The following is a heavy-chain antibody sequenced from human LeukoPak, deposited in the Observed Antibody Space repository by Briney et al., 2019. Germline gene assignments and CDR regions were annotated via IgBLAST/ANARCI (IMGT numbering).Heavy chain of an antibody. CDR1: GFTFSNYA. Sequence: GGSLRLSCSASGFTFSNYAMNWFRQAPGKGLEYVSVIGPNGGDAYYADSVKGRFTISRDNSKNTLYLQMSSLRAEDTAVYYCAKDYEYNSNTWYFHWGRGTLVSVSS. D-gene: IGHD6-13*01. CDR3: AKDYEYNSNTWYFH. J-gene: IGHJ4*02. CDR2: IGPNGGDA. V-gene: IGHV3-64D*06.